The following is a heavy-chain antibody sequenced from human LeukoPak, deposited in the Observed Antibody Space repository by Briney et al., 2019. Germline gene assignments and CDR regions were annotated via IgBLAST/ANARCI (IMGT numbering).Heavy chain of an antibody. CDR1: GYTFTSYY. Sequence: ASVKVSCKASGYTFTSYYMHWVRQAPGQGLEWMGIINPSGGSTSYAQKFQGRVTMTRDMSTSTVYMELSSLRSEDTAGYYCARARGIAVAETDYWGQGTLVTVSS. D-gene: IGHD6-19*01. J-gene: IGHJ4*02. CDR2: INPSGGST. V-gene: IGHV1-46*01. CDR3: ARARGIAVAETDY.